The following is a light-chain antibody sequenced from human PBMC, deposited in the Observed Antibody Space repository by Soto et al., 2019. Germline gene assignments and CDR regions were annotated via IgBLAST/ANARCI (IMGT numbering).Light chain of an antibody. CDR3: QQYNNWPPIT. CDR2: DAS. Sequence: EIVLTQSPATLSLSPGERATLSCRASQSLTNYLAWYQQKPGLAPRLLIFDASNRATGIPARFSGSGSGTEFTLTISSLQSEDFAVYYCQQYNNWPPITFGQGTRLEIK. J-gene: IGKJ5*01. CDR1: QSLTNY. V-gene: IGKV3-11*01.